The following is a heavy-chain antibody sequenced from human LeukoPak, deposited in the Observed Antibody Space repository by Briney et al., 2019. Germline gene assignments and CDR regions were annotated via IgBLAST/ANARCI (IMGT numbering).Heavy chain of an antibody. Sequence: PGGSLRLSCVASGFSFSNFWMTWVRQAPGKGLEWVANIKQDGSEKNYVDSVEGRFTSSRDNAKNSLYLQMNRLRAEDTAVYFCARGYWNFGLWGRGTQVTVSS. CDR1: GFSFSNFW. CDR2: IKQDGSEK. CDR3: ARGYWNFGL. J-gene: IGHJ2*01. V-gene: IGHV3-7*01.